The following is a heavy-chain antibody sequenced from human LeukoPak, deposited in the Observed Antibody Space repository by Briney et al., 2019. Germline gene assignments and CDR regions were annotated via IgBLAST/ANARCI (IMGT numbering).Heavy chain of an antibody. CDR3: ARRAGDYSPPYDY. J-gene: IGHJ4*02. V-gene: IGHV3-30*14. Sequence: GGSLRLSCAASGFTFSSYEMNWVRQAPGKGLEWVAVVSYHGSYKYYADPVKGRFTISRDNSKNTFHLQMNSLRAEDTAVYYCARRAGDYSPPYDYWGQGTLVTVSS. CDR1: GFTFSSYE. D-gene: IGHD3-22*01. CDR2: VSYHGSYK.